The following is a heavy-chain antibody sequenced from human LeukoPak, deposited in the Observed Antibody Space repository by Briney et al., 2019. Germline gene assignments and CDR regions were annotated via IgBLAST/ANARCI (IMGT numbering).Heavy chain of an antibody. V-gene: IGHV4-30-2*01. CDR2: IYHSGST. CDR1: GGSISSGGYS. CDR3: ARFSPSKLFDY. Sequence: PSETLSLTCAVSGGSISSGGYSWSWIRQLPGKGLEWIGYIYHSGSTYYNPSLKSRVTISVDRSKNQFSLKLSSVTAADTAVYYCARFSPSKLFDYWGQGTLVTVSS. J-gene: IGHJ4*02.